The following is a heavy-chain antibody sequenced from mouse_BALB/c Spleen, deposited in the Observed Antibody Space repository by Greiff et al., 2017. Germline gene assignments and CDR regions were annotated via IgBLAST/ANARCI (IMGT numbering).Heavy chain of an antibody. D-gene: IGHD2-3*01. V-gene: IGHV5-6*01. CDR2: ISSGGSYT. J-gene: IGHJ3*01. CDR3: ARADGNGRCAY. CDR1: GFTFSSYG. Sequence: EVQVVESGGDLVKPGGSLKLSCAASGFTFSSYGMSWVRQTPDKRLEWVATISSGGSYTYYPDSVKGRFTISRDNAKNTLYLQMSSLKSEDTAMYYCARADGNGRCAYWGQGTLVTVSA.